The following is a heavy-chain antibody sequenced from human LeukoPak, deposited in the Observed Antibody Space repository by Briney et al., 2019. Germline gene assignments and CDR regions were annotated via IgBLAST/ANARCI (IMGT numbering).Heavy chain of an antibody. CDR2: ISAYNDNT. D-gene: IGHD6-19*01. CDR3: ARGDIAVAATFDY. Sequence: ASVKVSCKASGYTFTSYAMHWVRQAPGQGLEWMGWISAYNDNTNYAQKVQGRVTMTTDTSTSTAYMELRSLRSDDTAVYYCARGDIAVAATFDYWGQGTLVTVS. CDR1: GYTFTSYA. V-gene: IGHV1-18*01. J-gene: IGHJ4*02.